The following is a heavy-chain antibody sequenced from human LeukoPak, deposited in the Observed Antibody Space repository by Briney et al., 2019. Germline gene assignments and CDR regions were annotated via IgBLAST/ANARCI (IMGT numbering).Heavy chain of an antibody. V-gene: IGHV4-59*01. CDR3: ARGIYSSGWPYSDT. Sequence: SETLSLTCTVSGGSISSYYWSWIRQPPGKGLEWIGYIYYSGSTNYNPSLKSRVTISVDTSKNQFSLKLSSVTAADTAVYYCARGIYSSGWPYSDTWGQGILVTVSS. D-gene: IGHD6-19*01. CDR1: GGSISSYY. CDR2: IYYSGST. J-gene: IGHJ4*02.